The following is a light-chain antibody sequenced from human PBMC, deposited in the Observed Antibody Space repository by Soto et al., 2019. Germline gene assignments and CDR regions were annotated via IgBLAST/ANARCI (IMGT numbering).Light chain of an antibody. CDR1: SSDVGGHNY. J-gene: IGLJ1*01. Sequence: QSVLSQPASVSGSPGQSITISCTGTSSDVGGHNYVSWYQQDPGTAPRLIIYEVTNRPSGVSNRFSASKSGNRASLTISGLQAEDEADYYCSSYTSSSTLVFGTGTKLTVL. CDR3: SSYTSSSTLV. V-gene: IGLV2-14*01. CDR2: EVT.